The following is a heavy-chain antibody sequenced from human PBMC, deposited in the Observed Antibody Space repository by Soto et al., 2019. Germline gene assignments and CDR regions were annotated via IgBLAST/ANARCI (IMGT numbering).Heavy chain of an antibody. CDR3: AREGVGHTTSFGYFDY. D-gene: IGHD1-26*01. CDR1: GFTFSGLG. J-gene: IGHJ4*02. Sequence: QVQLVESGGGVVQPGRSLRLSCAASGFTFSGLGMHWVRQAPGKGLEWVAVIRYDGSNIYYADAVKGRFTISRDNSKDTLYLQMNSLRADDTVVYYCAREGVGHTTSFGYFDYWGQGTLVTVSS. CDR2: IRYDGSNI. V-gene: IGHV3-33*01.